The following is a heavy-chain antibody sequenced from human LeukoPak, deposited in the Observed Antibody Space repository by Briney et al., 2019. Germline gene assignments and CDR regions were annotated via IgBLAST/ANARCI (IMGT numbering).Heavy chain of an antibody. Sequence: GRLTISRDNAKNSLYLQMNSLRDEDTAVYYCARGLVAAGTVLDNWGQGTLVTVSS. D-gene: IGHD6-13*01. CDR3: ARGLVAAGTVLDN. V-gene: IGHV3-48*02. J-gene: IGHJ4*02.